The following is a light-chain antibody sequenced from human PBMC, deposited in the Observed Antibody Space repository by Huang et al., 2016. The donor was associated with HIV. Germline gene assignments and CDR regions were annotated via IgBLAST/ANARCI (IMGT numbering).Light chain of an antibody. J-gene: IGKJ2*01. V-gene: IGKV1-39*01. Sequence: DLQMTQSPSSLSASVGGKITVTCRASQYIRTYLNWYQRRPGRAPNLLIYSASNLQSGVPTRFNASGSGTHFTRTITGLRPEDFATYYCQQSFTTPYTFGQGTKLDLK. CDR3: QQSFTTPYT. CDR1: QYIRTY. CDR2: SAS.